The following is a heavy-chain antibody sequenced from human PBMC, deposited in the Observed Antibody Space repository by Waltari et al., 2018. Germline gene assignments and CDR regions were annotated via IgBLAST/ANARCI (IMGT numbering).Heavy chain of an antibody. CDR2: IYYSGST. V-gene: IGHV4-59*01. J-gene: IGHJ4*02. Sequence: QVQLQESGPGLVKPSETLSLTCTVSGGSISRYYWSWIRQPPGKGLEWIGYIYYSGSTNYNPSLKSRVTISVDTSKNQFSLKLSSVTAADTAVYYCARGTTVEAFDYWGQGTLVTVSS. CDR3: ARGTTVEAFDY. D-gene: IGHD4-17*01. CDR1: GGSISRYY.